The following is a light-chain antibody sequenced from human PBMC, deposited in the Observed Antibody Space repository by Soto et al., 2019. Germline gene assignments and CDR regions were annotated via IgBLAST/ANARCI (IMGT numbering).Light chain of an antibody. CDR3: CSYAGSVYV. CDR1: SGDVGGYNY. J-gene: IGLJ1*01. Sequence: QSVLTQPRSVSGSPGQSVTISCTGTSGDVGGYNYVSWYQQHPGKAPKVMIFDVTKRPSGVPDRFSGSKSGNTAPLTISGLQAEDEADYYCCSYAGSVYVFGTGTKVTVL. CDR2: DVT. V-gene: IGLV2-11*01.